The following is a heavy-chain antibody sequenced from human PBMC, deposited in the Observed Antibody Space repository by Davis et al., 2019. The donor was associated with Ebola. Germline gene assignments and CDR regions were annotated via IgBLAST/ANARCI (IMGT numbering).Heavy chain of an antibody. CDR2: IYASGSA. CDR3: ARHTSYGGKTWFDP. D-gene: IGHD4-23*01. V-gene: IGHV4-59*01. J-gene: IGHJ5*02. CDR1: GGSISSYY. Sequence: SETLSLTCTVSGGSISSYYWSWIRQPPGRGLEWIGYIYASGSANYNPSLKSRVTMSVDTSKNQFSLKLTSVTAADTAVYYCARHTSYGGKTWFDPWGQGTLVTVSS.